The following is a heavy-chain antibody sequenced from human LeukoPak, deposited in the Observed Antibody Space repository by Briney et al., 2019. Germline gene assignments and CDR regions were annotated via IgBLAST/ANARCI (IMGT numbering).Heavy chain of an antibody. CDR2: IKKDGSEK. V-gene: IGHV3-7*01. Sequence: GGSLRLSCEASGFTFSSYWMSWVRQAPGKGLEWVANIKKDGSEKNYVDSVKGRFTISRDNAKTSVYLQMNSLGVEDTAVYYCARARGSGYSDIWGQGTMVTVSS. CDR1: GFTFSSYW. J-gene: IGHJ3*02. CDR3: ARARGSGYSDI. D-gene: IGHD6-13*01.